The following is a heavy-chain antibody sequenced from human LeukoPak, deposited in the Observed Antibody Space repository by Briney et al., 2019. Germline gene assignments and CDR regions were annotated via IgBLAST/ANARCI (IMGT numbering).Heavy chain of an antibody. Sequence: ASVKVSCKASGYTFTGHYIHWVRQAPGQGLEWMGRISPSNGGSNYAQKFQDRVTMTRDKSISTAYMELTRLRSDDTAVYYCAGNWNQNYYYYYYMDVWGKGTTVTFSS. D-gene: IGHD1-1*01. CDR1: GYTFTGHY. V-gene: IGHV1-2*06. J-gene: IGHJ6*03. CDR2: ISPSNGGS. CDR3: AGNWNQNYYYYYYMDV.